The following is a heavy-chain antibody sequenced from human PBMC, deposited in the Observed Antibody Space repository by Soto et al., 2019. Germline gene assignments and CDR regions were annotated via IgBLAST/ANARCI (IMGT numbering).Heavy chain of an antibody. D-gene: IGHD3-10*01. Sequence: GGSLRLSCAVSGFTLSTFSIHWVRQAPCKGLEWVATTSYDGLNTFYGESVRGRFSISRDTSKNTLFLQMNSLKTEDTAVYYCAKSSSGLRDYFDSWGRGTLVTVSS. CDR2: TSYDGLNT. J-gene: IGHJ4*02. CDR1: GFTLSTFS. V-gene: IGHV3-30-3*02. CDR3: AKSSSGLRDYFDS.